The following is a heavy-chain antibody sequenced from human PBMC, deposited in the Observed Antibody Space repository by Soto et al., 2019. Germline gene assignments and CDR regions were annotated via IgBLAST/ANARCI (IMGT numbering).Heavy chain of an antibody. CDR3: ARDFYYDSSGYRYDAFDI. CDR1: GFTFSSYG. V-gene: IGHV3-33*01. D-gene: IGHD3-22*01. J-gene: IGHJ3*02. Sequence: GGSLRLSCAASGFTFSSYGMHWVRQAPGKGLEWVAVIWYDGSNKYYADSVKGRFTISRDNSKNTLYLQMNSLRAEDTAVYYCARDFYYDSSGYRYDAFDIWGQGTMVTVSS. CDR2: IWYDGSNK.